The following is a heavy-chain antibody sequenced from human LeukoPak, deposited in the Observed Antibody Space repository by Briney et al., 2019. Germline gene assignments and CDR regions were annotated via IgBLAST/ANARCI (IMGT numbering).Heavy chain of an antibody. CDR3: ARAGGYGGRRYFDL. Sequence: PSETLSLTCTVSGGSISSSSYYWGWIRQPPGKGLEWIGSIYYSGSTYYNPSLKSRVTISVDTSKNQFSLKLSSVTAADTAVYYCARAGGYGGRRYFDLWGRGTLVTVSS. CDR2: IYYSGST. CDR1: GGSISSSSYY. D-gene: IGHD4-23*01. V-gene: IGHV4-39*01. J-gene: IGHJ2*01.